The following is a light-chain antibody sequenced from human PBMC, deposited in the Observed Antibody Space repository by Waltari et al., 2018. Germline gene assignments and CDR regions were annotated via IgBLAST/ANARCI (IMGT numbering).Light chain of an antibody. V-gene: IGKV3-11*01. J-gene: IGKJ4*01. CDR3: QQRRNWPLT. CDR2: DTS. Sequence: DIVLTQSPAILSLSPGERASLSCRASQSVTNYLAWYQQKPGQAPRLLIYDTSNRATGIPARFIGSGFGTDFTLTISSLEPEDFAVYYCQQRRNWPLTFGGGTKVEIK. CDR1: QSVTNY.